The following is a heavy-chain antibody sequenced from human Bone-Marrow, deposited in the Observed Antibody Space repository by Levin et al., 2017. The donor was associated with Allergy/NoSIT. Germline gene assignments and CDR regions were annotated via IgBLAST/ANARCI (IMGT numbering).Heavy chain of an antibody. Sequence: GASVKVSCKASGGTFSSYAISWVRQAPGQGLEWMGGIIPIFGTANYAQKFQGRVTITADESTSTAYMELSSLRSEATAMYYCARHGDFGVVISDYYNYGMDVWGQGTTVTVAS. V-gene: IGHV1-69*13. CDR3: ARHGDFGVVISDYYNYGMDV. CDR2: IIPIFGTA. J-gene: IGHJ6*02. CDR1: GGTFSSYA. D-gene: IGHD3-3*01.